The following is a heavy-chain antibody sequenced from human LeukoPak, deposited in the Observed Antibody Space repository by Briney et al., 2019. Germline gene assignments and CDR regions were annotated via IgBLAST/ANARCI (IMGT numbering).Heavy chain of an antibody. J-gene: IGHJ4*02. CDR1: GGSISSSSYY. V-gene: IGHV4-39*01. Sequence: NPSETLSLTCTVSGGSISSSSYYWGWIRQPPGKGLEWIGSIYYSGSTYYNPSLKSRVTVSVDTSKSQFSLKLRSVTASDTAVYYCARHDGIAAPHDYWGQGTLVTVSS. D-gene: IGHD6-13*01. CDR2: IYYSGST. CDR3: ARHDGIAAPHDY.